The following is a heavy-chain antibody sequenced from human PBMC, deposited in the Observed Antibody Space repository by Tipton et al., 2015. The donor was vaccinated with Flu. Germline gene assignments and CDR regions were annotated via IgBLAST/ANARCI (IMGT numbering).Heavy chain of an antibody. J-gene: IGHJ4*02. Sequence: LRLSCAVYGGSFSGNYWGWIRQPPGKGLEWIGTIYSSGSTYFNPSLRSRVTISVDTSKNQFSLRLSSVTAADTAVYYCARLTYYYGSGTSDYWGQGTLVTVSS. D-gene: IGHD3-10*01. CDR2: IYSSGST. V-gene: IGHV4-34*01. CDR1: GGSFSGNY. CDR3: ARLTYYYGSGTSDY.